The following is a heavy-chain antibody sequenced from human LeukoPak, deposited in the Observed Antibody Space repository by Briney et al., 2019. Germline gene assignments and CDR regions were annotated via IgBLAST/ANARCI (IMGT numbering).Heavy chain of an antibody. D-gene: IGHD5-12*01. CDR2: IKGDGSST. CDR1: GFAFSRYW. J-gene: IGHJ4*02. V-gene: IGHV3-74*01. Sequence: GGSLRLSCAASGFAFSRYWMNWVRQAPGKGLVWVSRIKGDGSSTSYADSVKGRFTISRDNAKNTLYLQMNSLRAEDTAVYYCVGIVATIRGFDSWGQGALVTVSS. CDR3: VGIVATIRGFDS.